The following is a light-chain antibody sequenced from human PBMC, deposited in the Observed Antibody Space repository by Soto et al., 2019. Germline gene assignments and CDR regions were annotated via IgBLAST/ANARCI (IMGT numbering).Light chain of an antibody. V-gene: IGLV1-40*01. J-gene: IGLJ2*01. Sequence: QSVLAQPPSVSGAPGQRVTISCSNIGAAYDVHWYQQLPGTAPKLLIFGNSRRPSGVPDRFSGAKSGTSASLAITGLQAEDEADYFCAAWDDSLHGPVFGGGTKLTVL. CDR1: NIGAAYD. CDR2: GNS. CDR3: AAWDDSLHGPV.